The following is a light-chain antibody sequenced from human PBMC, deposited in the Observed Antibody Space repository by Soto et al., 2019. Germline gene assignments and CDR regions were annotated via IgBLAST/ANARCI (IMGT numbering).Light chain of an antibody. CDR2: DGS. Sequence: QSALTQPASVSGSPGQSITISCTGTSTNVGSSNFVSWYQQYPGKAPRLVIYDGSKRPSGVSIRFSGSKSGNTASPTISGLQTEDEADYYCCSYAGTNTWIFGGGTQLTVL. CDR1: STNVGSSNF. CDR3: CSYAGTNTWI. J-gene: IGLJ2*01. V-gene: IGLV2-23*01.